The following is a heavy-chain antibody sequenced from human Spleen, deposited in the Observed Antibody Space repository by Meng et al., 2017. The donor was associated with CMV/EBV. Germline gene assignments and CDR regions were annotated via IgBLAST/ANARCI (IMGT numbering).Heavy chain of an antibody. Sequence: GGSLRLSCAASGFTFSSYSMNWVRQAPGKGLEWVSSISSSSSYIYYADSVKGRFTISRDNAKNSLYLQMNSLRAEDTAVYYCARGVASYYDFWSGYYLDHFDYWGQGTLVTVSS. J-gene: IGHJ4*02. CDR2: ISSSSSYI. V-gene: IGHV3-21*01. CDR3: ARGVASYYDFWSGYYLDHFDY. CDR1: GFTFSSYS. D-gene: IGHD3-3*01.